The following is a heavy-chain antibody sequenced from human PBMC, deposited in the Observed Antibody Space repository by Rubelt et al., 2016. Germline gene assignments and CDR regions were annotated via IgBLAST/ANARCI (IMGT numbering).Heavy chain of an antibody. J-gene: IGHJ2*01. Sequence: LEWIGEINHSGSTNYNPSLKSRVTISVDTSKNQFSLKLSSVTAADTAVYYCAREGRVVVVPAATKPEYWYFDLWGRGTLVTVSS. V-gene: IGHV4-34*01. D-gene: IGHD2-2*01. CDR3: AREGRVVVVPAATKPEYWYFDL. CDR2: INHSGST.